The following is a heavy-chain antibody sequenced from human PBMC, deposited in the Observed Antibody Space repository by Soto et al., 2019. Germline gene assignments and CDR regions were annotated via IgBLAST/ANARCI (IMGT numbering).Heavy chain of an antibody. Sequence: EVQLVESGGGLVQPGGSLRLSCAGSGFIFSSYWMTWVRQAPGKGLEWVANIKRDGSEKYYVDSVKGRFTISRDNAKKSLYLQMNSLRAEDTDVYYCARETHEDRPLSGNAFDIWGQGTMVTISS. J-gene: IGHJ3*02. CDR2: IKRDGSEK. D-gene: IGHD3-22*01. CDR3: ARETHEDRPLSGNAFDI. V-gene: IGHV3-7*03. CDR1: GFIFSSYW.